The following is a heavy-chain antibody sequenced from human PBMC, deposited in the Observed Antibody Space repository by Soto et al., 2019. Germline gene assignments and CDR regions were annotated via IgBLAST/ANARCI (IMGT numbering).Heavy chain of an antibody. CDR2: LSGSGGST. D-gene: IGHD3-22*01. CDR1: GFTFSSYA. CDR3: AKDLAHYYDSSGYYPYYYYGMDV. Sequence: GGSLRLSCAASGFTFSSYAMSSVRQPPGKGLERASALSGSGGSTYYADSVKGRFTISRDNSKNTLYLQMNSLRAEDTAVYYCAKDLAHYYDSSGYYPYYYYGMDVWGQGTTVTVSS. J-gene: IGHJ6*02. V-gene: IGHV3-23*01.